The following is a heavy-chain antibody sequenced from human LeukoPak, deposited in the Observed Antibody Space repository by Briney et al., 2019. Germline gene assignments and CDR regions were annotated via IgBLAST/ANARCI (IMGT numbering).Heavy chain of an antibody. Sequence: PGGSLRLSCAASGFTFSSYWMSWVRQAPGKGLEWVANIKQDGSEKYYVDSVKGRFTISRDNAKNSLYLQVNSLRAEDTALYHCARADSNGWISDYWGQGTLVTVSS. CDR2: IKQDGSEK. J-gene: IGHJ4*02. D-gene: IGHD6-19*01. CDR3: ARADSNGWISDY. V-gene: IGHV3-7*03. CDR1: GFTFSSYW.